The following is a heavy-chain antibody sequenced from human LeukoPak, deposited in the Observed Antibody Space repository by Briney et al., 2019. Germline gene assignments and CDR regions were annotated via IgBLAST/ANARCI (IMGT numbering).Heavy chain of an antibody. CDR1: GFTFSSCA. J-gene: IGHJ4*02. D-gene: IGHD3-22*01. CDR3: AKVVRYYDSSGISGG. CDR2: ISGSGGST. V-gene: IGHV3-23*01. Sequence: GGSLRLSCAASGFTFSSCAMSWVRQAPGKGLEWVSAISGSGGSTYYADSEKGRFTISRDNSKNTLYLQMNSLRAEDTAVYYCAKVVRYYDSSGISGGWGQGTLVTVSS.